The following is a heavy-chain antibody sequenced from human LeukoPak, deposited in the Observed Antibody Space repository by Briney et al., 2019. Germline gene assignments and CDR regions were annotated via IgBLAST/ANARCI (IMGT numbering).Heavy chain of an antibody. J-gene: IGHJ4*02. D-gene: IGHD1-26*01. Sequence: SETLSLTCAVYGGSFSDYYWSWIRQSPGKGLEWIGRIYSSGSTNYNPSLKSRVTMSLDTSKNQFSLKLSSVTAADTAVYYCARAAHSGSLAPFDYWGQGTLVTVSS. V-gene: IGHV4-59*10. CDR1: GGSFSDYY. CDR2: IYSSGST. CDR3: ARAAHSGSLAPFDY.